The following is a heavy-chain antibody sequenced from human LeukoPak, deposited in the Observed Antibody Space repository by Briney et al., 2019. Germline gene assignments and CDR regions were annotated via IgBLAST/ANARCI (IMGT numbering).Heavy chain of an antibody. Sequence: GASVKVSCKASGYTFTSYGISWVRQAPGQGLEWMGWISAYNGNTSYAQKLQGRVTMTTDTSTSTAYMELRSLRSDDTAVYYCARRPPRITIFGVVIAADYYYYMDVWGKGTTVTVSS. J-gene: IGHJ6*03. CDR2: ISAYNGNT. V-gene: IGHV1-18*01. CDR1: GYTFTSYG. D-gene: IGHD3-3*01. CDR3: ARRPPRITIFGVVIAADYYYYMDV.